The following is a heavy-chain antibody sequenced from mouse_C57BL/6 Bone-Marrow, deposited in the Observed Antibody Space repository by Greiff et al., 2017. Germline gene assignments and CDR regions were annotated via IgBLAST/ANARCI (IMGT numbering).Heavy chain of an antibody. CDR2: IYPRSGNT. CDR1: GYTFTSYG. Sequence: QVQLQQSGAELARPGASVKLSCKASGYTFTSYGISWVKQRTGQGLEWIGEIYPRSGNTYYNEKFKGKATLTADKSSSTAYMELRSLTSDDAAVYFCARRGTTVVASTAAWYFDVWGTGTTVTVSS. J-gene: IGHJ1*03. V-gene: IGHV1-81*01. D-gene: IGHD1-1*01. CDR3: ARRGTTVVASTAAWYFDV.